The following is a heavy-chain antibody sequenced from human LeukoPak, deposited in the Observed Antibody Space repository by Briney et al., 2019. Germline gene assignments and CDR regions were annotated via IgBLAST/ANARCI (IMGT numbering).Heavy chain of an antibody. Sequence: GRSLRLSCAPSGFTFSRHGMHWVRQAPGKGLEWAAIISNDGSRKYYAHSVEGRFTTSRDNSKNTLYLQMDSLRAEGTAVYYCARDRAWNYFDYWGQGTLVTVSS. CDR1: GFTFSRHG. V-gene: IGHV3-30*03. D-gene: IGHD3-3*01. J-gene: IGHJ4*02. CDR2: ISNDGSRK. CDR3: ARDRAWNYFDY.